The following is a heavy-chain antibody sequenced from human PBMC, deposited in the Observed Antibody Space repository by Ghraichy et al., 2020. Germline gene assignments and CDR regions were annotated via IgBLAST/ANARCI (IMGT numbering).Heavy chain of an antibody. CDR1: GFTFSSYG. J-gene: IGHJ3*02. CDR2: ISYDGSNK. D-gene: IGHD2-2*01. Sequence: GALRLSCAASGFTFSSYGMHWVRQAPGKGLEWVAVISYDGSNKYYADSVKGRFTISRDNSKNTLYLQMNSLRAEDTAVYYCAKVLVPAAMYSAFDIWGQGTMVTVSS. CDR3: AKVLVPAAMYSAFDI. V-gene: IGHV3-30*18.